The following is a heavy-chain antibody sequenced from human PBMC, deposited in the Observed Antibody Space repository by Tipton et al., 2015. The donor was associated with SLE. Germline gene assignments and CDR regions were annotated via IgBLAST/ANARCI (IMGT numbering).Heavy chain of an antibody. CDR1: GDALNSYSYY. J-gene: IGHJ4*02. V-gene: IGHV4-39*07. CDR3: ARGYCGGGVCYGRGFFDH. Sequence: TLSLTCTVSGDALNSYSYYWGWIRQPPGKGLEWIGIFYYGGNTYYNPSLKSPVSISAGTSKNQFSLKLNSVTAADTAVYYCARGYCGGGVCYGRGFFDHWGQGNLVTVSS. CDR2: FYYGGNT. D-gene: IGHD2-8*02.